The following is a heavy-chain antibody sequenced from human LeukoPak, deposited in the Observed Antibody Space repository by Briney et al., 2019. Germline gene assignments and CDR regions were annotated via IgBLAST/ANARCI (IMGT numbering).Heavy chain of an antibody. CDR2: ISAYNGNT. CDR3: ARSDTIFGVVTPYAFDI. J-gene: IGHJ3*02. Sequence: GASVKVSFKASGYTFTSYGISWVRQAPGQGLEWMGWISAYNGNTNYAQKLQGRVTMTTDTSTSTAYMELRSLRSDDTAVYYCARSDTIFGVVTPYAFDIWGQGTMVTVSS. V-gene: IGHV1-18*01. CDR1: GYTFTSYG. D-gene: IGHD3-3*01.